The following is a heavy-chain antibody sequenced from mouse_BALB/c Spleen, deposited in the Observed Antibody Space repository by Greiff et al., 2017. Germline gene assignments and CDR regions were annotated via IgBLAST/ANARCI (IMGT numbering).Heavy chain of an antibody. J-gene: IGHJ2*01. CDR2: IYPGDGDT. Sequence: QVQLQQSGAELARPGASVKLSCKASGYTFTSYWMQWVKQRPGQGLEWIGAIYPGDGDTRYTQKFKGKATLTADKSSSTAYMQLSSLASEDSAVYYCARRDYYFDDWGQGTTLTVSS. CDR3: ARRDYYFDD. D-gene: IGHD3-3*01. V-gene: IGHV1-87*01. CDR1: GYTFTSYW.